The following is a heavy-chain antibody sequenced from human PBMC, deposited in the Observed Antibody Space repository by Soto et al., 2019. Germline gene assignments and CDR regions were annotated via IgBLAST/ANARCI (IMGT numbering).Heavy chain of an antibody. J-gene: IGHJ5*02. CDR2: IIPILGIA. V-gene: IGHV1-69*08. CDR3: AREPYDGNGPNYCDP. Sequence: QVQLVQSGAEVKKPGSSVKVSCKASGGTFSSYTISWVRQAPGQGLEWMGRIIPILGIANYAQKFQGRVTSTADKPTSTADMELSSLRSEHTAMHYCAREPYDGNGPNYCDPWGQRTLVTVSS. CDR1: GGTFSSYT. D-gene: IGHD5-12*01.